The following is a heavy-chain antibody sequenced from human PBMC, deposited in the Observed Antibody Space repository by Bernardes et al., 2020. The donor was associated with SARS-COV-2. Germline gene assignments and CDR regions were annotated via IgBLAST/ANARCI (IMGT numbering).Heavy chain of an antibody. J-gene: IGHJ3*02. V-gene: IGHV3-20*01. CDR3: ARLQDYYDSSGYYYSGPPDAFDI. CDR1: GFTFDDYG. D-gene: IGHD3-22*01. Sequence: GGSLRLSCAASGFTFDDYGMSWVRQAPGKGLEWVSGINWNGGSTGYADSVKGRFTISRDNAKNSLYLQMNSLRAEDTALYHCARLQDYYDSSGYYYSGPPDAFDIWGQGTMVTVSS. CDR2: INWNGGST.